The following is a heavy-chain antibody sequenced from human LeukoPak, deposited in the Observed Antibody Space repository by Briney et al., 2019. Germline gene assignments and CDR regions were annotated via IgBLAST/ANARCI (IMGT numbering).Heavy chain of an antibody. Sequence: TVSGGSISSYYWSWIRQPPGKGLEWIGFIAYTGSTNYNPSLKSRVTISVDTSKNQLSLKLSSVTAADTAVYYCARHGGMGEIDYWGQGTLATVSS. J-gene: IGHJ4*02. D-gene: IGHD1-14*01. CDR1: GGSISSYY. CDR3: ARHGGMGEIDY. CDR2: IAYTGST. V-gene: IGHV4-59*08.